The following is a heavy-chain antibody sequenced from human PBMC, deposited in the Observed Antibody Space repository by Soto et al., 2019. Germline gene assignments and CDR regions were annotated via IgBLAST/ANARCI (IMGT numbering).Heavy chain of an antibody. V-gene: IGHV3-23*01. D-gene: IGHD3-10*01. CDR1: GVTCGSRA. J-gene: IGHJ4*02. CDR2: ITDTGGDA. CDR3: ARGSTDSYPGSRIFDF. Sequence: GGALRLSCVASGVTCGSRAMSWVRQSPGEGLQWVSTITDTGGDAKYADSVRGRFVISRDNSKKTLYLRMTSLTAEDSAMYFCARGSTDSYPGSRIFDFWGRGTLVTVSS.